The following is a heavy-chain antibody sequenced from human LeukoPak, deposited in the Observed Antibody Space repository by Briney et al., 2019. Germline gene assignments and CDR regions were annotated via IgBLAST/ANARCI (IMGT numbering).Heavy chain of an antibody. CDR3: ARDVLSGDYVDY. CDR1: GGSISSGGYY. J-gene: IGHJ4*02. V-gene: IGHV4-31*03. CDR2: IYYSGST. D-gene: IGHD4-17*01. Sequence: PSETLSLTCTVSGGSISSGGYYWSWIRQHPGKGLEWIGYIYYSGSTYYNPSLKSRVTISVDTSKNQFSLKLSSVTAADTAVYCCARDVLSGDYVDYWGQGTLVTVSS.